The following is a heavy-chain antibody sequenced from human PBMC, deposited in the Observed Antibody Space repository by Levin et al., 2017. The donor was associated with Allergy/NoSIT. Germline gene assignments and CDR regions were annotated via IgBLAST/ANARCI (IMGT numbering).Heavy chain of an antibody. D-gene: IGHD6-19*01. CDR2: IYTDGAT. V-gene: IGHV3-53*01. CDR3: ARVVAGTQDY. Sequence: GESLKISCAAAGFSVSTTYMSWVRQAPGKGLEWVSVIYTDGATNYADSVKGRFTISRDNSKNTVWLQMNSLRGEDTAVYYCARVVAGTQDYWGQGSLVTVSS. CDR1: GFSVSTTY. J-gene: IGHJ4*02.